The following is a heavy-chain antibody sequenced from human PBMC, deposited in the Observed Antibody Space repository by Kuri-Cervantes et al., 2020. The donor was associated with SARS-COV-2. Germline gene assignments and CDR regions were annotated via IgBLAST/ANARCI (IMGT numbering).Heavy chain of an antibody. CDR1: GYGFTGYY. Sequence: GGSLRLSCKASGYGFTGYYVHWVRQAPGQGLKWMGWIKPNSGGTNYAQKFQGRVTMTRDTSISTAYMELRRLRSDDTAMYYCARVESNSGWDMISGPPGWFDFWGQGTLVTVSS. J-gene: IGHJ5*01. CDR3: ARVESNSGWDMISGPPGWFDF. V-gene: IGHV1-2*02. D-gene: IGHD6-19*01. CDR2: IKPNSGGT.